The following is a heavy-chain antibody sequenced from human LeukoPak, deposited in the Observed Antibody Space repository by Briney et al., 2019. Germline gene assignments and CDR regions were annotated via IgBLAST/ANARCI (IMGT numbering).Heavy chain of an antibody. Sequence: ASVKVSCKASGYTFTSYGISWVRQAPGQGLEWMGWISAYNGNTNYAQKLQGRVTMTTDTSTSTAYMELRSLRSDDTAVYYCARDSAGSSSWYRGNWFDPWGQGTLVTVSS. CDR3: ARDSAGSSSWYRGNWFDP. D-gene: IGHD6-13*01. J-gene: IGHJ5*02. V-gene: IGHV1-18*01. CDR2: ISAYNGNT. CDR1: GYTFTSYG.